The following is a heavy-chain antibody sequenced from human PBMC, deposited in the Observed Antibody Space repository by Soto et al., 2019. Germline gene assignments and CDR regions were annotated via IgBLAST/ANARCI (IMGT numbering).Heavy chain of an antibody. Sequence: SETLSLTCAVYGGSFSGYYWSWIRQPPGKGLEWIGEISHSGSTNYNPSLKSRVTISVDKSKNQFSLKLSSVTAADTAVYYCASRADYGDYLWGQGTLVTVSS. CDR2: ISHSGST. V-gene: IGHV4-34*01. J-gene: IGHJ4*02. CDR3: ASRADYGDYL. D-gene: IGHD4-17*01. CDR1: GGSFSGYY.